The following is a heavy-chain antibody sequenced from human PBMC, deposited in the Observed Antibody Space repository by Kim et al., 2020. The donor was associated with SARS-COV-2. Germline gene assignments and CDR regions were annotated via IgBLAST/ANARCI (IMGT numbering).Heavy chain of an antibody. CDR1: GGSISSYY. V-gene: IGHV4-59*08. J-gene: IGHJ4*02. CDR2: IYYSGST. Sequence: SETLSLTCTVSGGSISSYYWSWIRQPPGKGLEWIGYIYYSGSTNYNPSLKSRVTISVDTSKNQFSLKLSSVTAADTAVYYCARLGEYSSSSFDYWGQGTLVTVSS. CDR3: ARLGEYSSSSFDY. D-gene: IGHD6-6*01.